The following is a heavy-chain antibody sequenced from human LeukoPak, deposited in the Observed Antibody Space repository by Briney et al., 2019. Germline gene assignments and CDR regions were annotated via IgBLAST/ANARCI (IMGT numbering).Heavy chain of an antibody. Sequence: PGRSLRLSCAASGFTFSSYAMHWVRQAPGKGLEWVAVISYDGSNKYYADSVKGRFTISRDNSKNTLYLQMNSLRAEDTAVYYCAREISRYYDSSGYSLRGAFDIWGQGTMVTVSS. D-gene: IGHD3-22*01. CDR3: AREISRYYDSSGYSLRGAFDI. CDR2: ISYDGSNK. CDR1: GFTFSSYA. J-gene: IGHJ3*02. V-gene: IGHV3-30*01.